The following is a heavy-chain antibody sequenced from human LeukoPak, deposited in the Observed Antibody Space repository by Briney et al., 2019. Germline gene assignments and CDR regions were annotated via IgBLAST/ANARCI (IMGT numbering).Heavy chain of an antibody. D-gene: IGHD3-22*01. CDR3: ARDLRGYPY. CDR2: IKKDGSEK. CDR1: GFTFSSYW. J-gene: IGHJ1*01. V-gene: IGHV3-7*01. Sequence: GGSLRLSCAASGFTFSSYWMSWARQAPGKGLEWVANIKKDGSEKYYVDSVKGRFTISRDNAKTSLYLQMNSLRAEDTAVYYCARDLRGYPYWGQGTLVTVSS.